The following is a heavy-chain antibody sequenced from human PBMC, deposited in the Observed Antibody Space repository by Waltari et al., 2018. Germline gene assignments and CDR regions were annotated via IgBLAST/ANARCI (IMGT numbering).Heavy chain of an antibody. Sequence: EVQLVESGGGLVKPGEPLRPSCVASGFTFSHYSMNWVRQAPGKGLEWVSSISTSSSFIFYADSVRGRFTISRDNAKNSLYLQMNSLSAEDTAFYYCARVPAEYCSTSSCYGGVYFDPWGQGTLVTVSS. CDR1: GFTFSHYS. V-gene: IGHV3-21*01. CDR3: ARVPAEYCSTSSCYGGVYFDP. J-gene: IGHJ5*02. CDR2: ISTSSSFI. D-gene: IGHD2-2*01.